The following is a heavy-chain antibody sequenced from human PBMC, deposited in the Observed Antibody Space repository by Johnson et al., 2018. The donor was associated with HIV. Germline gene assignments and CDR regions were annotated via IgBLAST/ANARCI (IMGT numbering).Heavy chain of an antibody. V-gene: IGHV3-64*01. J-gene: IGHJ3*02. CDR2: ISSNGGST. CDR1: GFTFSSYA. CDR3: AGGSWYSYGPQDAFDI. D-gene: IGHD5-18*01. Sequence: VQLVESGGGLVQPGRSLRLSCAASGFTFSSYAMHWVRQAPGRGLEYVSAISSNGGSTYYANSVKGRFTISRDNSKNTLYLQMGSLGAEDMAVYYCAGGSWYSYGPQDAFDIWGQGTMVTVSS.